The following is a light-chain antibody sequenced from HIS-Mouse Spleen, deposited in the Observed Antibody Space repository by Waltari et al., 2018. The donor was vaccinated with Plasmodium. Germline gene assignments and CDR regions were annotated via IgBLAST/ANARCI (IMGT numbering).Light chain of an antibody. CDR2: GAS. CDR1: QSVSSSY. V-gene: IGKV3-20*01. Sequence: EIVLTQSPGTLSLSPGERATLSCRASQSVSSSYLAWYQQKPGQAPRLLIYGASSRATGIPERFRGSGSGTDFTLTISRLEPEDFAVYYCQQYGSSGTFGQGTKVEIK. J-gene: IGKJ1*01. CDR3: QQYGSSGT.